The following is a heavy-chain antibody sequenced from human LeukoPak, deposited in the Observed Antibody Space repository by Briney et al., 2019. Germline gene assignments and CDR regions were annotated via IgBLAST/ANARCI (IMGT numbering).Heavy chain of an antibody. D-gene: IGHD5/OR15-5a*01. Sequence: GGSLRLSCAASGFTFSTFAMIWVRQPPGKGLQWVANINQDGSKIYYADSVEGRFTISRDNAKNSLYLQMNSLRAQDTAIYYCARGRLYDSATLRDFDDWGQGSLVTVSS. CDR3: ARGRLYDSATLRDFDD. J-gene: IGHJ4*02. CDR2: INQDGSKI. CDR1: GFTFSTFA. V-gene: IGHV3-7*04.